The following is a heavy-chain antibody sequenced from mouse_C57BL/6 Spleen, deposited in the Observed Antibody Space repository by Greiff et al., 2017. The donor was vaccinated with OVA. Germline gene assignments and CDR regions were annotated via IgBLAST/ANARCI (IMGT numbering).Heavy chain of an antibody. CDR3: ARSRWDGYFDY. D-gene: IGHD4-1*01. V-gene: IGHV1-82*01. Sequence: QVQLQQSGPELVKPGASVKISCKASGYAFSSSWMNWVKQRPGKGLEWIGRIYPGDGDTNYNGKFKGKATLTADKSSSTAYMQLSSLTSEDSAVYYCARSRWDGYFDYWGQGTTLTVSS. CDR2: IYPGDGDT. CDR1: GYAFSSSW. J-gene: IGHJ2*01.